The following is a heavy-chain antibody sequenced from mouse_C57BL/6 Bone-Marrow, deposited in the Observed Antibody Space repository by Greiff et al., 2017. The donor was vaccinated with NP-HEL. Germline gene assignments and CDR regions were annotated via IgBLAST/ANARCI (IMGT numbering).Heavy chain of an antibody. D-gene: IGHD1-1*01. CDR3: ASFITTVVASLDV. CDR2: IDPSDSET. V-gene: IGHV1-52*01. J-gene: IGHJ1*03. Sequence: VQLQQPGAELVRPGSSVKLSCKASGYTFTSYWMHWVKQRPIQGLEWIGNIDPSDSETHYNQKFKDKATLTVDKSSSTAYMQLSSLTSEDSAVYYCASFITTVVASLDVWGTGTTVTVSS. CDR1: GYTFTSYW.